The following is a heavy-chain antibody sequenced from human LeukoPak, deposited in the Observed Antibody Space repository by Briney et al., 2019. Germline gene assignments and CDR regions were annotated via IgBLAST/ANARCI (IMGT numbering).Heavy chain of an antibody. CDR3: ARKPYCSSASCYGVYWFDP. J-gene: IGHJ5*02. Sequence: GESLKISCKGSGDSFTSYWIGWVRQMPGKGLEWMGIIYPGDSDTRYSPSFQGQVTISADKSISTAYLQWSSLKASDTAMYYCARKPYCSSASCYGVYWFDPWGQGTLVTVSS. V-gene: IGHV5-51*01. D-gene: IGHD2-2*01. CDR1: GDSFTSYW. CDR2: IYPGDSDT.